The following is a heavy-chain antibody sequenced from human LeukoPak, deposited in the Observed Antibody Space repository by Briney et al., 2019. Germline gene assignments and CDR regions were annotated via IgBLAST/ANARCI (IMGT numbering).Heavy chain of an antibody. Sequence: SGGSLRLSCAASGFTFSSYAMSWVRQAPGKGLEWVSAISDSGGSTYYADSVKGRFTISRDNSKNTLYLQMNSLRAEDTAVYYCARDRIAAAGPEDPYNWFDPWGQGTLVTVSS. CDR3: ARDRIAAAGPEDPYNWFDP. CDR1: GFTFSSYA. V-gene: IGHV3-23*01. D-gene: IGHD6-13*01. CDR2: ISDSGGST. J-gene: IGHJ5*02.